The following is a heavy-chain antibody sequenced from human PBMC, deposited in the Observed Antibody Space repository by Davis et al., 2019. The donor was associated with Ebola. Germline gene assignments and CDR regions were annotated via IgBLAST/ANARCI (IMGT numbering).Heavy chain of an antibody. Sequence: SVKVSCKASGDTFVSFALSWVRQTPGQGLEWMGGIIPMFRSPNYAQKFQGRLTITADDSTKTAYMELSSLRSDDTAVYYCARGRTGYYFDSSDSPSWFDPWGQGTLVTVSS. CDR1: GDTFVSFA. CDR2: IIPMFRSP. CDR3: ARGRTGYYFDSSDSPSWFDP. D-gene: IGHD3-22*01. J-gene: IGHJ5*02. V-gene: IGHV1-69*13.